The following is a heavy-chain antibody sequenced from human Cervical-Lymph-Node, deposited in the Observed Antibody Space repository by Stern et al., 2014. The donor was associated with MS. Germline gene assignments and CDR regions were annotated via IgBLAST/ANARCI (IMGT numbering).Heavy chain of an antibody. CDR3: ARVSGYGLVAYDY. CDR1: GYTFTSYA. CDR2: INAGNGNT. V-gene: IGHV1-3*01. J-gene: IGHJ4*02. Sequence: VQLLESGAEVKKPGASVKVSCKASGYTFTSYAMHWVRQAPGQRLEWMGWINAGNGNTKYSQKFQGRVTITRDTSASTAYMELSSLRSEDTAVYYCARVSGYGLVAYDYWGQGTLVTVSS. D-gene: IGHD5-12*01.